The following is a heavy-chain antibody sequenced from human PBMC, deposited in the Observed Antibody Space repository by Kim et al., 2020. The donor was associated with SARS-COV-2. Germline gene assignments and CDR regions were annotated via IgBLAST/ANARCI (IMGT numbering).Heavy chain of an antibody. D-gene: IGHD3-9*01. CDR3: ASSLYYDILTGYYGY. V-gene: IGHV4-59*08. CDR2: IYYSGST. Sequence: SETLSLPCTVSGGSISSYYWSWIRQPPGKGLEWIGYIYYSGSTNYNPSLKSRVTISVDTSKNQFSLKLSSVTAADTAVYYCASSLYYDILTGYYGYWGQGTLVTVSS. J-gene: IGHJ4*02. CDR1: GGSISSYY.